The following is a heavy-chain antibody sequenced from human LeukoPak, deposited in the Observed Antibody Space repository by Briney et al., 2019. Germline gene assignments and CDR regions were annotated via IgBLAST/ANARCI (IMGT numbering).Heavy chain of an antibody. CDR3: ARSLLHSSSWYGESFDY. Sequence: PSETLSLTCTVSGGSISSSSYYWGWIRQPPGKGLEWMAVISYDGSNKYYADSVKGRFTISRDNSKNTLYLQMNSLRAEDTAVYYCARSLLHSSSWYGESFDYWGQGTLVTVSS. J-gene: IGHJ4*02. CDR2: ISYDGSNK. V-gene: IGHV3-30-3*01. D-gene: IGHD6-13*01. CDR1: GGSISSSS.